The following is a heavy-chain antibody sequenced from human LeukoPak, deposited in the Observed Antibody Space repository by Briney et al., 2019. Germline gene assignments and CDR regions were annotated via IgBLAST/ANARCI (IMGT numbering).Heavy chain of an antibody. V-gene: IGHV4-59*01. D-gene: IGHD5-24*01. CDR3: AREVATTKDDAFDI. J-gene: IGHJ3*02. Sequence: GFIYYSAITNYNPSLKIRLTISVDTSKNQFSLKLSSVTAADTAVYYCAREVATTKDDAFDIWGQGTMVTVSS. CDR2: IYYSAIT.